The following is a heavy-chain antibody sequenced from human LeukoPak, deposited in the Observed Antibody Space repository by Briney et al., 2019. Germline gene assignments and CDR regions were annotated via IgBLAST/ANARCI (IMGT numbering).Heavy chain of an antibody. CDR1: GYNFTTFW. V-gene: IGHV5-51*01. CDR3: ARHDVCSSTRRYNTYDI. Sequence: GESLKISCKGSGYNFTTFWIGWVRQMPGKGLEWMGIIHPGDSDTRCSPSFQGQVTISADKSISTASLQWSSLKASDTAMYYCARHDVCSSTRRYNTYDIWGQGTMVTVSS. D-gene: IGHD2-2*01. CDR2: IHPGDSDT. J-gene: IGHJ3*02.